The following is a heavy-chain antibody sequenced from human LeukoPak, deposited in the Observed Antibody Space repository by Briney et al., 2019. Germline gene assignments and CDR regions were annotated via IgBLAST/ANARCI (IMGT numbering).Heavy chain of an antibody. CDR1: GFTFSDYY. CDR2: ISSSGSTI. J-gene: IGHJ4*02. Sequence: GGSLRLSWAASGFTFSDYYMSWIRQAPGKGLEWVSYISSSGSTIYYADSVKGRFTISRDNAKSSLYLQMNSLRAEDTAVYYCARGMAYSYGYLDYWGQGTLVTVSS. D-gene: IGHD5-18*01. CDR3: ARGMAYSYGYLDY. V-gene: IGHV3-11*01.